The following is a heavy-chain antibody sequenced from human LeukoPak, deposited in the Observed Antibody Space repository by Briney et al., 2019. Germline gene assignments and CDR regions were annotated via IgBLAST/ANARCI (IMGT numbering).Heavy chain of an antibody. CDR3: ARAPHDIVVVVAAQGWFDP. V-gene: IGHV1-8*01. Sequence: ASVKVSCKASGYTFTSYDINWVRQATGQGLEWMGWMNPNSGNTGYAQKFQGRVTMTRNTSISTAYMELSSLRSEDTAVYYCARAPHDIVVVVAAQGWFDPWGQGTLVTVSS. CDR1: GYTFTSYD. D-gene: IGHD2-15*01. J-gene: IGHJ5*02. CDR2: MNPNSGNT.